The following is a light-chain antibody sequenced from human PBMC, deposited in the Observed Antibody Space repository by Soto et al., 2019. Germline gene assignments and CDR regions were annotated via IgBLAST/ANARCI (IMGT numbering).Light chain of an antibody. CDR2: MVS. J-gene: IGKJ1*01. V-gene: IGKV2-30*01. Sequence: VVLTQSPPSLPVTLGQPASISCRSSQSLVYRDGNTHLNWFQQRPGQSPRRLIYMVSTRDSGVPDRFSGSGSGTDFTLKISGVEAEDVGVYYCMQGTHWPPTFGQGTKVEIK. CDR3: MQGTHWPPT. CDR1: QSLVYRDGNTH.